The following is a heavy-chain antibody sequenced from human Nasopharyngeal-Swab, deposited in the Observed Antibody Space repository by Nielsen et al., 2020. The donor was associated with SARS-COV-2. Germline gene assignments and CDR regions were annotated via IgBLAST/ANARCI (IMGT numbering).Heavy chain of an antibody. V-gene: IGHV3-33*01. CDR2: IWYDGSNK. D-gene: IGHD2-2*01. CDR1: GFTFSSYG. CDR3: ARGDVVVPAASDH. J-gene: IGHJ4*02. Sequence: GESLKISCAASGFTFSSYGMHWVRQAPGKGLEWVAVIWYDGSNKYYADSVKGRFTISRDNSKNTLYLQMNSLRAEDTAVYYCARGDVVVPAASDHWGQGTLVTVSS.